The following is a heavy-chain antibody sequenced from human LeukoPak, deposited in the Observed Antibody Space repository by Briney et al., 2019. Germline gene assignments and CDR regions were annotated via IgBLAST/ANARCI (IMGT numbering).Heavy chain of an antibody. CDR3: ARDLGWGSSEYYFDY. CDR2: INPSGGST. J-gene: IGHJ4*02. CDR1: GYTFTSYY. D-gene: IGHD6-6*01. V-gene: IGHV1-46*01. Sequence: GASVKVSCKASGYTFTSYYMHWVRQAPGQGLEWMGIINPSGGSTSYAQKFQGRVTMTRDMSTSTVYMELSSLRSEGTAVYYCARDLGWGSSEYYFDYWGQGTLVTVSS.